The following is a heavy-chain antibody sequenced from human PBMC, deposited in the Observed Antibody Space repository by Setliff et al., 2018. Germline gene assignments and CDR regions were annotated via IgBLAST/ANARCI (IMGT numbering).Heavy chain of an antibody. CDR1: GGSFSGYY. CDR2: IIHSGST. Sequence: SETLSLTCAVYGGSFSGYYWSWIRQPPGKRLEWIGEIIHSGSTNYNPSLKXXXXXXXXXXXXXXXXXXXXXTAAXXAVYYCARSFSRREKFLLDYWGQGAWSPSPQ. CDR3: ARSFSRREKFLLDY. D-gene: IGHD3-10*01. V-gene: IGHV4-34*12. J-gene: IGHJ4*02.